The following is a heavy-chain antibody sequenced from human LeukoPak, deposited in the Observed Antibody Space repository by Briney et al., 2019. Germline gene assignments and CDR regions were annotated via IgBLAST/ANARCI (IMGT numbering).Heavy chain of an antibody. V-gene: IGHV1-69*04. CDR1: GGTFSSYA. D-gene: IGHD1-26*01. Sequence: SVKVSCKASGGTFSSYAISWVRQAPGQGLEWMGRIIPILGIANYAQKFQGRVTITADKSTSTAYTELSSLRSEDTAVYYCARVLVGDESSTTDPYFDYWGQGTMVTVSS. CDR2: IIPILGIA. J-gene: IGHJ4*02. CDR3: ARVLVGDESSTTDPYFDY.